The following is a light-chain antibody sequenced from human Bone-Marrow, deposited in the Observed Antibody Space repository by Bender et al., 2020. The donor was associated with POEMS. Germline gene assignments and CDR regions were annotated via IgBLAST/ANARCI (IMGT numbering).Light chain of an antibody. CDR3: ATWDDSLNGWV. CDR2: NNS. V-gene: IGLV1-44*01. J-gene: IGLJ3*02. CDR1: SSKFGSYP. Sequence: QSVLTQPPSASGTPGQRVTISCSGSSSKFGSYPVNWYQQLPGAAPKLVIFNNSQRPSGVPDRFSGSNSGTSAPLAIGGLLSDDEADFYCATWDDSLNGWVFGGGTKMTVL.